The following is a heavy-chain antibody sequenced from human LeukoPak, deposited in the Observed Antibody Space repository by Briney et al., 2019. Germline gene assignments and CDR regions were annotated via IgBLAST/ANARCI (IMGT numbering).Heavy chain of an antibody. Sequence: GGSLRLSCAASGFSFSNYGMHWVRQAPGKGLEWLAHMPYDGSNEYYADSVKGRFTISRDNSKKTLYLQMESLGTEDTAVYYCARGLGNWNCRLDSWGQGTLVTVSS. J-gene: IGHJ4*02. D-gene: IGHD1-7*01. CDR2: MPYDGSNE. CDR1: GFSFSNYG. V-gene: IGHV3-30*03. CDR3: ARGLGNWNCRLDS.